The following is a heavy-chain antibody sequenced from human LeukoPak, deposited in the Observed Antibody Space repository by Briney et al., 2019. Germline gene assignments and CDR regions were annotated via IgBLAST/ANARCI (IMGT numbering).Heavy chain of an antibody. J-gene: IGHJ6*02. CDR3: AMTTVTASYYYGLDV. D-gene: IGHD4-17*01. V-gene: IGHV3-23*01. CDR1: GFTFSSYA. Sequence: GSLRLSCAASGFTFSSYAMSWVRQAPGKGLEWVSALSGSGGSTYYADSVKGRFTISRDNSKNKLYLQMNSLRAEDTAVYYCAMTTVTASYYYGLDVWGQGTTVTVSS. CDR2: LSGSGGST.